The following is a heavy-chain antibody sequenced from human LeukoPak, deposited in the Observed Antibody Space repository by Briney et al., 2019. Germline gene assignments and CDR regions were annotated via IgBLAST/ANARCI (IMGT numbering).Heavy chain of an antibody. J-gene: IGHJ4*02. CDR1: GGTFSSYA. CDR2: IIPILGIA. D-gene: IGHD2-2*01. CDR3: ARGHHYQIGTY. Sequence: SVKVSCKASGGTFSSYAISWVRQAPGQGLERMGRIIPILGIANYAQKFQGRVTITADKSTSTAYMELSSLRSEDTAVYYCARGHHYQIGTYWGQGTLVTVSS. V-gene: IGHV1-69*04.